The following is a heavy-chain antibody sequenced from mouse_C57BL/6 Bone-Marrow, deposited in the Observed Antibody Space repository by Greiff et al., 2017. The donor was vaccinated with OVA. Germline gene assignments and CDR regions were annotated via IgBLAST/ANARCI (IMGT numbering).Heavy chain of an antibody. CDR3: AWGFAY. V-gene: IGHV1-69*01. CDR2: IDPSDSYT. D-gene: IGHD4-1*01. J-gene: IGHJ3*01. Sequence: VQLQQPGAELVMPGASVKLSCKASGYTFTSYWMHWVKQRPGQGLEWIGEIDPSDSYTNYNQKFKGKSTLTVDKSSSTAYMQLSSLTSEDSAVYYCAWGFAYWGQGTLVTVSA. CDR1: GYTFTSYW.